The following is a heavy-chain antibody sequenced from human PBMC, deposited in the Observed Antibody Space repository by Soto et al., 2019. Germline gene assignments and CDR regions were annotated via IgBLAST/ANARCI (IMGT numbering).Heavy chain of an antibody. CDR2: ISAYNGNT. CDR1: GYTFTSYG. Sequence: GASVKVSCKASGYTFTSYGISWVRQAPGQGLEWMGWISAYNGNTNYAQKLQGRVTMTTDTSTSTAYMELRSLRSDDTAVYYCARLGYQKHLHAGFDMWGPGTLVTVSS. J-gene: IGHJ3*02. D-gene: IGHD6-13*01. CDR3: ARLGYQKHLHAGFDM. V-gene: IGHV1-18*04.